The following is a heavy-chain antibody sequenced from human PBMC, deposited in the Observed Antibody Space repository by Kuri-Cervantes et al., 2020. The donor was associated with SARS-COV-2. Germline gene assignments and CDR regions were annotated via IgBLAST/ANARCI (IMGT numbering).Heavy chain of an antibody. CDR1: GFSLSTSGMR. J-gene: IGHJ3*02. CDR3: ARNHYSSSRDDAFDI. V-gene: IGHV2-70D*14. D-gene: IGHD6-13*01. Sequence: SGPTLVKPTQTLTLTCTFSGFSLSTSGMRVSWIRQPPGKALEWLARIDWDDDKFYSTSLKTRLTISKDTSKNQVVLTMTNMDPMDTATYYCARNHYSSSRDDAFDIWGQGTMVTVSS. CDR2: IDWDDDK.